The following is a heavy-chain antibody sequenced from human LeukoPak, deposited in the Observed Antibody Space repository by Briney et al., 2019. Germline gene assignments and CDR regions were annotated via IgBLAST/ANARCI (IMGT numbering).Heavy chain of an antibody. CDR1: GGSFSGYY. Sequence: PSETLSLTCAVYGGSFSGYYWSWIRQPPGKGLEWIGEINHSGSTNYNPSLKSRVTISVDTSKNQFSLKLSSVTAADTAVYYCARGRCWSYYFDYWGQGTLVTVSS. D-gene: IGHD1-26*01. V-gene: IGHV4-34*01. J-gene: IGHJ4*02. CDR3: ARGRCWSYYFDY. CDR2: INHSGST.